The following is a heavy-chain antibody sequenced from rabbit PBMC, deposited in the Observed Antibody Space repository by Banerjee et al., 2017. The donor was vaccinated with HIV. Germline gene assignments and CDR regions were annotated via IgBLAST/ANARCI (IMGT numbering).Heavy chain of an antibody. J-gene: IGHJ4*01. Sequence: QSLEESGGDLVKPGASLTLTCTASGFSFNNNYYMCWVRQAPGKGLEWIGCIYSGDGSTYYASWAKGRFTISKASSTTVTLQMTSLTAADTATYFCARSYTYGYSVYADGLNLWGPGTLVTVS. CDR2: IYSGDGST. D-gene: IGHD6-1*01. CDR3: ARSYTYGYSVYADGLNL. V-gene: IGHV1S40*01. CDR1: GFSFNNNYY.